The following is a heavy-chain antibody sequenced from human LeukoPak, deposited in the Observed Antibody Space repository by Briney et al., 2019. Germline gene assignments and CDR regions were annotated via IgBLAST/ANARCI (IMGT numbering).Heavy chain of an antibody. CDR3: ASGHDFWSGYHFL. D-gene: IGHD3-3*01. J-gene: IGHJ4*02. CDR1: GGSISSYY. V-gene: IGHV4-59*01. Sequence: MASETLSLTCTVSGGSISSYYWSWIRQPPGKGLEWIGYIYYSGSTNYNPSLKSRVTISVDTSKNQFSLKLSSVTAADTAVYYCASGHDFWSGYHFLWGQGTLVTVSS. CDR2: IYYSGST.